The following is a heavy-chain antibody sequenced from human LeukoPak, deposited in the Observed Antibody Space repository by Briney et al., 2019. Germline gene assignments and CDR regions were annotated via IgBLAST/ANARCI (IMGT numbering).Heavy chain of an antibody. V-gene: IGHV3-74*01. CDR1: GFTLNKYW. D-gene: IGHD3-3*02. CDR3: ARVYISSTWFDL. CDR2: MNIDGSVR. Sequence: PGGSLRLSCTASGFTLNKYWMHWVRQAPGKGLVWVSRMNIDGSVRNHADPVKGRFTISRDNAKNTLFLQMNSLRAEDTAVYYCARVYISSTWFDLWGQGTLVTVSS. J-gene: IGHJ5*02.